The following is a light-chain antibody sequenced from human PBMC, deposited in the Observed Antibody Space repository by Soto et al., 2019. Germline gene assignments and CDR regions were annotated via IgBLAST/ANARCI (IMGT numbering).Light chain of an antibody. CDR2: DVS. CDR3: SSYTSTTTLVL. CDR1: SSDVGGYNY. Sequence: QSVLTQPASVSGSPGQSITISCTGTSSDVGGYNYVSWYQQHPGKAPKLMIYDVSSRPSGVSNRFSGSKSGNTASLTISGLQAKDEADYYCSSYTSTTTLVLFGGGTKLTVL. J-gene: IGLJ2*01. V-gene: IGLV2-14*01.